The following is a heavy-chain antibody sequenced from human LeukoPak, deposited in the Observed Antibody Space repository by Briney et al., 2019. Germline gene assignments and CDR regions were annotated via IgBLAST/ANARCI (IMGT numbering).Heavy chain of an antibody. CDR2: IIPIFGTA. J-gene: IGHJ5*02. Sequence: SVKVSCKASGGTFSSYAISWVRQAPGQGLEWMGGIIPIFGTANYAQKFQGRVTITADESTSTAYMELSSLRSEDTAVCYCARLHDYSKVVLPYGWFDPWGQGTLVTVSS. D-gene: IGHD4-11*01. CDR1: GGTFSSYA. CDR3: ARLHDYSKVVLPYGWFDP. V-gene: IGHV1-69*13.